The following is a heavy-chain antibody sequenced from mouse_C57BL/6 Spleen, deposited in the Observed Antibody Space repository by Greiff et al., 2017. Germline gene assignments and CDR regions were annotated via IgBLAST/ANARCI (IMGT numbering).Heavy chain of an antibody. Sequence: EVQLVESGGDLVKPGGSLKLSCAASGFTFSSYGMSWVRQTPDKRLEWVATISSGGSYTYYPDSVKGRFTISRDTAKNTLYLQMSSLKSEDTAMYYCARQGFTSFDYWGQGTTLTVSS. D-gene: IGHD1-1*01. V-gene: IGHV5-6*01. CDR2: ISSGGSYT. CDR1: GFTFSSYG. CDR3: ARQGFTSFDY. J-gene: IGHJ2*01.